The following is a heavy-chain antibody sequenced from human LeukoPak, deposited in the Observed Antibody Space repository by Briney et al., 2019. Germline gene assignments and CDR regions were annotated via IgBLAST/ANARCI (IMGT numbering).Heavy chain of an antibody. J-gene: IGHJ4*02. V-gene: IGHV3-49*04. CDR1: GFTFGDYA. CDR3: TRPPRITIFGVVTQADY. Sequence: GGSLRLSCTASGFTFGDYAMSWVRQAPGKGLEWVGFIRSKAYGGTTEYAASVKGRFTISRDDSKSIAYLQMNSLKTEDTAVYYCTRPPRITIFGVVTQADYWGQGTLVTVSS. CDR2: IRSKAYGGTT. D-gene: IGHD3-3*01.